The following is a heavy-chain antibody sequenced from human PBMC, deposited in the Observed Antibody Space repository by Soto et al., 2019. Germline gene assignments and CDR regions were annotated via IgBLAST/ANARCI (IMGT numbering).Heavy chain of an antibody. D-gene: IGHD6-19*01. J-gene: IGHJ6*03. CDR1: GGSISSYY. CDR2: IYYSGST. V-gene: IGHV4-59*08. Sequence: SQTLSLTCTVSGGSISSYYWSWIRQPPGKGLEWIGYIYYSGSTNYNPSLKSRVTISVDTSKNQFSLKLSSVTAADTAVYYCARRNLAVAGPIHYYYYMDVWGKGTTVTVSS. CDR3: ARRNLAVAGPIHYYYYMDV.